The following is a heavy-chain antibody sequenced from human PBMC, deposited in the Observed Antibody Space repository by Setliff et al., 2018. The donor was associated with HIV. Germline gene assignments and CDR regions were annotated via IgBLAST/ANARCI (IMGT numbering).Heavy chain of an antibody. CDR1: GYSFTSYW. CDR2: IYPGDSET. D-gene: IGHD3-22*01. J-gene: IGHJ4*02. CDR3: ARGGLYDSGGYYPPPAGRIDS. V-gene: IGHV5-51*01. Sequence: PGASLKISCRVSGYSFTSYWIAWVRQMPGRGLEWMGNIYPGDSETRYSPSFVGQVTFSVDKSVNTAYLQRRSLKASDTAMYYCARGGLYDSGGYYPPPAGRIDSWGPGTLVTVLL.